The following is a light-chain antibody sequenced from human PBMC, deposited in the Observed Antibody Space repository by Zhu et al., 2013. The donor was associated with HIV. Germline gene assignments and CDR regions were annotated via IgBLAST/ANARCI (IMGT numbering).Light chain of an antibody. V-gene: IGKV1-9*01. Sequence: DIQLTQSPSFLSASVGDRVTISCRASQDIKKYLAWYQHKPGKAPTLLMYDASTLQSGVPPRFSGSGSGTQFTLTISSLQPEDFATYYCQQVNDYPRTFGPWDQSG. CDR3: QQVNDYPRT. CDR1: QDIKKY. CDR2: DAS. J-gene: IGKJ3*01.